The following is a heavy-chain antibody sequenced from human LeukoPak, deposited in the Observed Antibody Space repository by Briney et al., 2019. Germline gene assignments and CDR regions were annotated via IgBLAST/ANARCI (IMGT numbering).Heavy chain of an antibody. CDR2: IYTSGST. V-gene: IGHV4-4*07. CDR3: ARDPTVTTSDAFDI. Sequence: SETLSLTCTVSGGPISSYYWSWIRQPAGKGLEWIGRIYTSGSTNYNPSLKSRVTMSVDTSKNQFSLKLSSVTAADTAVYYCARDPTVTTSDAFDIWGQGTMVTVSS. D-gene: IGHD4-11*01. J-gene: IGHJ3*02. CDR1: GGPISSYY.